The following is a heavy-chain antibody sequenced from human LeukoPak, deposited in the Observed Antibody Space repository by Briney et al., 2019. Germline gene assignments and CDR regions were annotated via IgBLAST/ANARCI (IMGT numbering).Heavy chain of an antibody. J-gene: IGHJ4*02. CDR1: GGSISSSSYY. V-gene: IGHV4-39*07. D-gene: IGHD4-23*01. Sequence: SETLSLTCTVSGGSISSSSYYWGWIRQPPGKGLEWIGSIYYSGSTYYNPSLKSRVTISVDTSKNQFSLKLSSVTAADTAVYYCARASKVTSDYWGQGTLVTVSS. CDR3: ARASKVTSDY. CDR2: IYYSGST.